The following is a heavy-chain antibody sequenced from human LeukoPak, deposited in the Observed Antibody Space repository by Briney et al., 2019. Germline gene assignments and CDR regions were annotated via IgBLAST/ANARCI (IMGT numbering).Heavy chain of an antibody. CDR2: IYYSGST. V-gene: IGHV4-59*01. Sequence: SETLSLTCTVSGGSISGYYWSWIRQPPGKGLEWIGYIYYSGSTNYNPSLKSRVTISVDTSKNQFSLKLSSVTAADTAVYYCARIRYGSGKIDPWGQGTLVTVSS. D-gene: IGHD3-10*01. J-gene: IGHJ5*02. CDR3: ARIRYGSGKIDP. CDR1: GGSISGYY.